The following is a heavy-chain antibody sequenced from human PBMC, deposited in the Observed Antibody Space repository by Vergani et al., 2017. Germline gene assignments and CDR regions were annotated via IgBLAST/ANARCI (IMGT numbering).Heavy chain of an antibody. J-gene: IGHJ6*02. CDR2: ISPGASTV. D-gene: IGHD6-13*01. Sequence: LEESGGGSVKPGGSLRLSCAASGFKFSDHYMSWIRQAPGKGLEWVSHISPGASTVPYTDSVTGRFTVSRYNDNNSLTLGMTTLGVKDTAVYYCATNPGIATTRHYYAMDVGGQGTTVTVSS. V-gene: IGHV3-11*04. CDR3: ATNPGIATTRHYYAMDV. CDR1: GFKFSDHY.